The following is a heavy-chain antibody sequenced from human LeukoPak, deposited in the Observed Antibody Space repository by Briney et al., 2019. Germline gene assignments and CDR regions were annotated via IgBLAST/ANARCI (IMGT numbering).Heavy chain of an antibody. D-gene: IGHD3-10*01. CDR1: GYSISSGYY. V-gene: IGHV4-38-2*02. J-gene: IGHJ5*02. CDR2: IYHSGST. Sequence: PSETLSLTCTVSGYSISSGYYWGWIRQPPGKGLEWIGSIYHSGSTYYNPSLKSRVTISVDTSKNQFSLKLSSVTAADTAVYYCARGERYYYGSGSRLGFDPWGQGTLVTVSS. CDR3: ARGERYYYGSGSRLGFDP.